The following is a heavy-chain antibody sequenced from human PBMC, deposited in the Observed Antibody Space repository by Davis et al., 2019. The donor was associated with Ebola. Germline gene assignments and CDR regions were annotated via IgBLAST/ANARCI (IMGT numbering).Heavy chain of an antibody. V-gene: IGHV4-39*01. CDR1: GGSISSSSYY. Sequence: SETLSLTCTVSGGSISSSSYYWGWIRQPPGKGLEWIGSIYYSGSTYYNPSLMSRVTISVDTSKNQFSLKLSSVTAADTAVYYCARLNDFWSGLFYGMDVWGQGTTVTVSS. J-gene: IGHJ6*02. CDR3: ARLNDFWSGLFYGMDV. CDR2: IYYSGST. D-gene: IGHD3-3*01.